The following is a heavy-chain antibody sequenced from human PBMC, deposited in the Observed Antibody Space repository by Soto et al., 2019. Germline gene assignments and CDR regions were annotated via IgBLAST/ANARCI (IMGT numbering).Heavy chain of an antibody. V-gene: IGHV3-30-3*01. CDR1: GFTFSSYA. D-gene: IGHD1-26*01. J-gene: IGHJ4*02. CDR2: RSYDGSNK. Sequence: QVQLVESGGGVVQPGRSQRLSCAASGFTFSSYAMHWVCQAPGKGLEWVAVRSYDGSNKYYADSVKGRFTISRDNSKNTLYLQMNSLRAEDTAVYYCAREGRVGAFHYWGQGTLVTVSS. CDR3: AREGRVGAFHY.